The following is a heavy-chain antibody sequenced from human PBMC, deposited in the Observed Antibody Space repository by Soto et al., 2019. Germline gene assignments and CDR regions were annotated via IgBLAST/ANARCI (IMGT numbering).Heavy chain of an antibody. V-gene: IGHV3-21*01. J-gene: IGHJ4*02. CDR1: GFTFSGFS. D-gene: IGHD3-22*01. Sequence: VGSLRLSCAASGFTFSGFSMNWVRQAPGKGLEWVSSVTSSPSSMFYADSVKGRFTISRDDAKDSLFLQMNSLRADDTAVYYCAREADFASSGYVLDYWGLGTLVTVSS. CDR3: AREADFASSGYVLDY. CDR2: VTSSPSSM.